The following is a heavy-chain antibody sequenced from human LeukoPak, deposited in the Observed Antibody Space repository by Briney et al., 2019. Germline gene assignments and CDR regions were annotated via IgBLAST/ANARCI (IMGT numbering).Heavy chain of an antibody. CDR1: GGSISSSSYY. CDR2: IYYSGST. Sequence: PSETLSLTCTVSGGSISSSSYYWGWIRQPPGKGLEWIGSIYYSGSTYYNPSLKSRVTISVDTSKNQFSLKLSSVTAADPAVYYCVLRTVTSYSEGDYWGQGTLVTVSS. J-gene: IGHJ4*02. D-gene: IGHD4-17*01. V-gene: IGHV4-39*01. CDR3: VLRTVTSYSEGDY.